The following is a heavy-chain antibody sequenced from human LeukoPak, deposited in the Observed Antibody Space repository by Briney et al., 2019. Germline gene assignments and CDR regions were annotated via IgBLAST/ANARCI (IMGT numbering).Heavy chain of an antibody. Sequence: PGGSLRLSCAASGFTFSSYWMYWVRQAPGKGLVWVSRIKSDGSSTSYADSVKGRFTISRDNAKNTLYLQMNGLRVEDTAVYYCTKGSLGAFDIWGQGTMVTVSS. CDR3: TKGSLGAFDI. CDR1: GFTFSSYW. CDR2: IKSDGSST. V-gene: IGHV3-74*01. D-gene: IGHD1-26*01. J-gene: IGHJ3*02.